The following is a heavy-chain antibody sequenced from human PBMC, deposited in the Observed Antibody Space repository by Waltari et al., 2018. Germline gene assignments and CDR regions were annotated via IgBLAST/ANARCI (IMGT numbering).Heavy chain of an antibody. CDR2: ISGSGENT. J-gene: IGHJ4*02. V-gene: IGHV3-23*01. CDR1: GFTFSSDA. CDR3: AKGVVNPYYLDY. D-gene: IGHD3-3*01. Sequence: EVQLLESGGGLVQPGGSLRLSCAGSGFTFSSDALSWVRQAPGKGPEWVSTISGSGENTYYADSVKGRFSISRDNFKNTLCLQMNSLRDDDTAVYYCAKGVVNPYYLDYWGQGALVTVSS.